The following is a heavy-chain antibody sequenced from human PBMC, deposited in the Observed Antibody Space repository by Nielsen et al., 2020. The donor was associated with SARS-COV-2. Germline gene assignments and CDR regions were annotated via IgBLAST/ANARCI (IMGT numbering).Heavy chain of an antibody. V-gene: IGHV3-23*01. D-gene: IGHD3-10*01. CDR1: GFTFSSYA. CDR3: AKDSYLVRRVVTDLWY. J-gene: IGHJ4*02. CDR2: ISGSGGST. Sequence: GESLKISCAASGFTFSSYAMSWVRQAPGKGLEWVSAISGSGGSTYYADSVKGRFTISRDNSKNTLYLQMNSLRAEDTAVYYCAKDSYLVRRVVTDLWYWGQGTLVTVS.